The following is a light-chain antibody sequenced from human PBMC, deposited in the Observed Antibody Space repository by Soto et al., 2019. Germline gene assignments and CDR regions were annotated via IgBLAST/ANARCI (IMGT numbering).Light chain of an antibody. CDR3: QQYYSYPFT. CDR1: QNIGSR. CDR2: DAS. J-gene: IGKJ3*01. V-gene: IGKV1-5*01. Sequence: DIQMTQSPSTLSASVGDRVAITCRASQNIGSRLAWYQQKPDEAPKLLIYDASSLESGVPLRFGGSGSGTDFTLIISSLQPDDFATYYCQQYYSYPFTFGPGTKVDIK.